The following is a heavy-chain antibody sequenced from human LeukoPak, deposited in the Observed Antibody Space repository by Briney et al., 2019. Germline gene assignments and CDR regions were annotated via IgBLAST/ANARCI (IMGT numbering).Heavy chain of an antibody. CDR3: ARFVAAITDYYNMDV. V-gene: IGHV4-59*01. J-gene: IGHJ6*03. D-gene: IGHD2-21*02. CDR2: IYYSGST. Sequence: SETLSLTCTVSGGSISSYYWSWIRQPPGKGLEWIGYIYYSGSTNYNPSLKSRVTISVDTSKNQFSLKLSSVTAADTAVYYCARFVAAITDYYNMDVWGKGTTVTVSS. CDR1: GGSISSYY.